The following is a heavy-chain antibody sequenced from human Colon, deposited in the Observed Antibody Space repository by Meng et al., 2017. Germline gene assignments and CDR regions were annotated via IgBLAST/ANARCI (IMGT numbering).Heavy chain of an antibody. Sequence: QVQLQESGPGLVKPSGTLSLVCSVSGASVSVNSYWSWVRQPPGRGLEWIGQIDHRGSAYYRPSLNSRVTMSLDKSRNQFSLRLTSVTAADTAVYYCARHGGYYQDFWGQGTLVTVSS. J-gene: IGHJ4*02. CDR3: ARHGGYYQDF. CDR2: IDHRGSA. D-gene: IGHD4-23*01. V-gene: IGHV4-4*02. CDR1: GASVSVNSY.